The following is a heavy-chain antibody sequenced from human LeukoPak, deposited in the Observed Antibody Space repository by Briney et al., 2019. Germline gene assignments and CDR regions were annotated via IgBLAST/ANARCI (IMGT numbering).Heavy chain of an antibody. CDR3: ARDRAWNYFDY. V-gene: IGHV3-30*03. CDR2: ISNDGSRK. D-gene: IGHD3-3*01. Sequence: GSLRLPCSPSEFTFSRHGMHWVRQAPGKGLEWVAIISNDGSRKYYAHSVEGRFTISRDNSKNTLYLQMDSLRAEDTAVYYCARDRAWNYFDYWGQGTLVTVSS. J-gene: IGHJ4*02. CDR1: EFTFSRHG.